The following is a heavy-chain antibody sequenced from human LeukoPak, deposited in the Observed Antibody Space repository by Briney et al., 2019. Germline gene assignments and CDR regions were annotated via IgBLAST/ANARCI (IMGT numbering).Heavy chain of an antibody. CDR2: IYTSGST. D-gene: IGHD6-13*01. CDR1: GGSISSYY. Sequence: SEALSLTCTVSGGSISSYYWSWIRQPAGKGLEWIGRIYTSGSTNYNPSLKSRVTMSVDTSKNQFSLKLSSVTAADTAVYYCARVIAAAGPPDYWGQGTLVTVSS. CDR3: ARVIAAAGPPDY. V-gene: IGHV4-4*07. J-gene: IGHJ4*02.